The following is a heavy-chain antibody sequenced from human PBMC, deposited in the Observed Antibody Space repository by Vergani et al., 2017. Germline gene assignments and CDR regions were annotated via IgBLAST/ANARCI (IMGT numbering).Heavy chain of an antibody. V-gene: IGHV5-10-1*03. D-gene: IGHD3-10*01. CDR1: GYSFTSYW. CDR3: GRLQLYYYGSGSYYGGLDY. J-gene: IGHJ4*02. CDR2: IEPSDSYT. Sequence: EVQLVQSGAEVKKPGESLRISCKGSGYSFTSYWISWVRQMPGKGLEWMGRIEPSDSYTNYSPSFQGHVTISADKSISTAYLQWGSLKASDTAMYYCGRLQLYYYGSGSYYGGLDYWGQGTLVTVSS.